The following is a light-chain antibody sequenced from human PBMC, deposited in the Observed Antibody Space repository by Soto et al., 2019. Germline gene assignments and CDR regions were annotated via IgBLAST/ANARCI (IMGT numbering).Light chain of an antibody. V-gene: IGLV2-14*01. J-gene: IGLJ1*01. CDR1: SSDVGAYNS. CDR3: SSYTTTNTYV. CDR2: EVN. Sequence: QSVLSQPASVSGSPGQSITVSCTGTSSDVGAYNSVSWYQQEPGKAPKLMIYEVNNRFSGISNRFSGSKSGNTASLTISGLQAEDEADYYCSSYTTTNTYVFGTGTKVTVL.